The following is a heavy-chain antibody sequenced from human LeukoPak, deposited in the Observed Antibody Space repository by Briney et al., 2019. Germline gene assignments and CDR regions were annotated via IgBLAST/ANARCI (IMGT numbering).Heavy chain of an antibody. D-gene: IGHD3-10*01. Sequence: GSLRLSCAASGFTFDDYAMHWVRQAPGKGLEWVSLISWDGGSTYYADSVKGRFTISRDNSKNSLYLQMNSLRAEDTALYYCAKGSGSGCYYSYFDYWGQGTLVTVSS. CDR1: GFTFDDYA. CDR2: ISWDGGST. J-gene: IGHJ4*02. V-gene: IGHV3-43D*04. CDR3: AKGSGSGCYYSYFDY.